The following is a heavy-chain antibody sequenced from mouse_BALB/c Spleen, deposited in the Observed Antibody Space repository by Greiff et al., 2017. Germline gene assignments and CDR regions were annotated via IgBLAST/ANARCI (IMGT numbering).Heavy chain of an antibody. Sequence: QVQLQQPGAELVKPGTSVKLSCKASGYNFTSYWINWVKLRPGQGLEWIGDIYPGSGSTNYNEKFKSKATLTVDTSSSTAYMQLSSLASEDSAVYYCARRTGTGHFDYWGQGTTLTVSS. J-gene: IGHJ2*01. CDR1: GYNFTSYW. CDR3: ARRTGTGHFDY. D-gene: IGHD4-1*01. V-gene: IGHV1-55*01. CDR2: IYPGSGST.